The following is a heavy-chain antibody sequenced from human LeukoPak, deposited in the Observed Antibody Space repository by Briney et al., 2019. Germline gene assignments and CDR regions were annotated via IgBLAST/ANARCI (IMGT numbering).Heavy chain of an antibody. D-gene: IGHD3-9*01. Sequence: GGSLRLSCAASGFTFSSYAMSWVRQAPGKGLEWVSAMSGSGGSTYYADSVKGRFTISRDNSKNTLYLQMNSLRAEDTAVYYCAKAHDILTGYPYYFDYWGQGTLVTVSS. V-gene: IGHV3-23*01. CDR3: AKAHDILTGYPYYFDY. J-gene: IGHJ4*02. CDR2: MSGSGGST. CDR1: GFTFSSYA.